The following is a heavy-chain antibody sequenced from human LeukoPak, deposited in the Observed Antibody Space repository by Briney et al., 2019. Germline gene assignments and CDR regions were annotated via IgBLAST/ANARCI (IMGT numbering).Heavy chain of an antibody. Sequence: PGRSLRLSYAASGFTFRSYGMHWVRQAPGKGLEWVAIISYDEIEIKYADSVKGRFTISRDNSKNTLYLQMNSLRAEDTAVYYCAKGGESSSWLFDYWGQGTLVPVSS. D-gene: IGHD6-13*01. CDR2: ISYDEIEI. J-gene: IGHJ4*02. CDR3: AKGGESSSWLFDY. CDR1: GFTFRSYG. V-gene: IGHV3-33*06.